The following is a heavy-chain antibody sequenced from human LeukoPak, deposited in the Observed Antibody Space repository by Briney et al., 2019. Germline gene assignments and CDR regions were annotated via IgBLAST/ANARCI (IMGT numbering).Heavy chain of an antibody. Sequence: ASVKVSCKASGYRFTSYGISWVRQAPGQGLEWMAWISAYNGNTNYAQKFQGRDIMTTDTSTSTAYMELRSLRSDDTAVYYCARDPDCSSTRCSESPFDYWGQGTLVTVSS. J-gene: IGHJ4*02. CDR1: GYRFTSYG. D-gene: IGHD2-2*01. V-gene: IGHV1-18*01. CDR2: ISAYNGNT. CDR3: ARDPDCSSTRCSESPFDY.